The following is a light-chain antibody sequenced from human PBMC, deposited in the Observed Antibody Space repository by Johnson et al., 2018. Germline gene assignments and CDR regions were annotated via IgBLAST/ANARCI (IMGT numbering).Light chain of an antibody. CDR3: GTWDSSLSAGNV. CDR1: SSNIGNNY. V-gene: IGLV1-51*02. CDR2: ENN. J-gene: IGLJ1*01. Sequence: QSVLTQPPSVSAAPGQKVTISCSGSSSNIGNNYVSWYQQLPGTAPNLLIYENNKRPSGIPDRFSGSKSGTSATLGITGLQTGDEAYYDCGTWDSSLSAGNVFGTGTKVTVL.